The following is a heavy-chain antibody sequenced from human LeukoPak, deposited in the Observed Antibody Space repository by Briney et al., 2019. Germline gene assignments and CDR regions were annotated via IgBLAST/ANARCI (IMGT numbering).Heavy chain of an antibody. V-gene: IGHV4-4*07. CDR1: GDSISSYY. Sequence: SETLSLTCTVSGDSISSYYWTWIRQPAGKRLEWIGRINTSGTTNYNPFLKSRVTMSVDTSKNQFSLKLSSVTVADTAVYYCAKEGGLAWGQGTLVSVSS. D-gene: IGHD2-15*01. CDR3: AKEGGLA. CDR2: INTSGTT. J-gene: IGHJ4*02.